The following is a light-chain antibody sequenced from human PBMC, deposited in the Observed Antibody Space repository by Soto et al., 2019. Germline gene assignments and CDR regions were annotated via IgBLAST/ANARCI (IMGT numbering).Light chain of an antibody. CDR1: QGIATH. Sequence: DIQLTQSPSFLSASVGDRVIITCRASQGIATHLAWFQQRPGKAPKLLIFAASTLQSGVPSRFSGSGSGTEFTLTISSLQPEDFATYYCQQVNTYPHTFGQGTKLEI. V-gene: IGKV1-9*01. J-gene: IGKJ2*01. CDR3: QQVNTYPHT. CDR2: AAS.